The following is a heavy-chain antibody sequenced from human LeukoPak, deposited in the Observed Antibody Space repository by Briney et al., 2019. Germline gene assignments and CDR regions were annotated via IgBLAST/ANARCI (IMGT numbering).Heavy chain of an antibody. Sequence: GGSLRLSCAASGFVFSSLDMGWVRQTPGKGLGWVSAITNSGDGTYYADSVKGRFTISRDNSKNTLFLQMNSLRAEDTAVYFCAKDARRTSGWWFFDYWGQGTLVTVSS. J-gene: IGHJ4*02. CDR2: ITNSGDGT. CDR1: GFVFSSLD. CDR3: AKDARRTSGWWFFDY. V-gene: IGHV3-23*01. D-gene: IGHD6-19*01.